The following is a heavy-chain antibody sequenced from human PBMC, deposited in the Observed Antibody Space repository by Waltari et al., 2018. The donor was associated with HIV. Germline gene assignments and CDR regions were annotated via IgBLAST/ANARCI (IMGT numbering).Heavy chain of an antibody. D-gene: IGHD6-19*01. CDR1: GFSVSRYG. CDR2: IWHDGSKK. V-gene: IGHV3-33*01. J-gene: IGHJ4*02. Sequence: QVQLVESGGGVVRPGRSLRLPCAATGFSVSRYGRNWVRQAPGKGLEWVAVIWHDGSKKYYAGSVKGRFTVSRDTSKNTLYLEMNRLRAEDTAVYHCARDPGTLLIAVAGAFDYWGPGIPVTVSS. CDR3: ARDPGTLLIAVAGAFDY.